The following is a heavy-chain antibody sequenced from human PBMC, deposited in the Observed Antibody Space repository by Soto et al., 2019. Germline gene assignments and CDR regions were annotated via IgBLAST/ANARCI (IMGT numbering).Heavy chain of an antibody. CDR1: GFTFSSYA. V-gene: IGHV3-23*01. J-gene: IGHJ6*03. CDR3: AKDPGGYCSSTSCYGGLDYYYYMDV. CDR2: ISGSGGST. D-gene: IGHD2-2*01. Sequence: EVQLLESGGGLVQPGGSLRLSCAASGFTFSSYAMSWVRQAPGKGLEWVSAISGSGGSTYYADSVKGRFTISRDNSKNTLYLQMNSLRAEDTAVYYCAKDPGGYCSSTSCYGGLDYYYYMDVW.